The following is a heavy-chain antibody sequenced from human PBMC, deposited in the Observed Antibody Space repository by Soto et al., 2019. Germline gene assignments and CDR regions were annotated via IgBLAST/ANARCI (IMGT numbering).Heavy chain of an antibody. D-gene: IGHD6-6*01. J-gene: IGHJ4*02. V-gene: IGHV3-33*01. CDR2: IWYDGSNK. CDR1: GFTFSSYG. Sequence: QVQLVESGGGVVQPGRSLRLSCAASGFTFSSYGMHWVRQAPGKGLEWVAVIWYDGSNKYYADSVKGRFTISRDNSKNTLYLQMNSLRAEDTAVYYCARDQPFYSSSGLADYWGQGTLVTVSS. CDR3: ARDQPFYSSSGLADY.